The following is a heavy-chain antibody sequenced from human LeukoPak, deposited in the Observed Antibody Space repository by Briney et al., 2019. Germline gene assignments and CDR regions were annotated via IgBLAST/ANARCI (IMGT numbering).Heavy chain of an antibody. Sequence: PGGSLRLSCAASGFTFDDYAMHWVRQAPGKGLEWVSLISGDGGSTYYADSVEGRFTISRDNSKNSLYLQMNSLRTEDTALYYCAKVRLRALVALCFDYWGQGTLVTVSS. V-gene: IGHV3-43*02. CDR2: ISGDGGST. CDR3: AKVRLRALVALCFDY. J-gene: IGHJ4*02. CDR1: GFTFDDYA. D-gene: IGHD2-21*01.